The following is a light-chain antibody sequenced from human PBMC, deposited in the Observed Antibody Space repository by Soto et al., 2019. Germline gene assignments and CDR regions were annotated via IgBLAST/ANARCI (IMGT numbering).Light chain of an antibody. V-gene: IGKV3-15*01. CDR1: QSVISA. Sequence: EIVMTQSPATLSVSPGERVTLSCRASQSVISALAWYLQKPGRVPRLLIYGASTRATGIPARFSASGSGTEFTLTISSLQSEDFAIYYCQQYLDWPPTFGQGTKV. J-gene: IGKJ1*01. CDR3: QQYLDWPPT. CDR2: GAS.